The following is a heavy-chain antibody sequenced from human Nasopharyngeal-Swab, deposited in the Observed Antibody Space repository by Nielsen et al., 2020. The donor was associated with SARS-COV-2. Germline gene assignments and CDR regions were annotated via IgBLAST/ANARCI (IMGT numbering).Heavy chain of an antibody. D-gene: IGHD2-2*01. CDR3: ATCSSANCYPPDDAFDI. V-gene: IGHV4-61*02. CDR2: IYSRGST. CDR1: GGYISSGGHY. Sequence: SETLSLTCTVSGGYISSGGHYWTWIRQPAGKGLEWIGRIYSRGSTNYNPSLKSRVSISIDTSKNQFSLRLSSVTAADTAMYYCATCSSANCYPPDDAFDIWGQGTMV. J-gene: IGHJ3*02.